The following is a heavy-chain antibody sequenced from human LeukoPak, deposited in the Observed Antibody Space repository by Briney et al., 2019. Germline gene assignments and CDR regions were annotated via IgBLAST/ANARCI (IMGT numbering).Heavy chain of an antibody. CDR3: ARGLRSVTWERELMSYQFYGMDV. D-gene: IGHD1-7*01. J-gene: IGHJ6*02. Sequence: PSQTLSLTCAVSGEPFNDYYWIWIRQLPGKGLEWIGEITHRGATNYNPSLKNRVTFSIDTSRRQFSLRLRSLTAADTGVFYCARGLRSVTWERELMSYQFYGMDVWGQGTTVSVSS. V-gene: IGHV4-34*01. CDR1: GEPFNDYY. CDR2: ITHRGAT.